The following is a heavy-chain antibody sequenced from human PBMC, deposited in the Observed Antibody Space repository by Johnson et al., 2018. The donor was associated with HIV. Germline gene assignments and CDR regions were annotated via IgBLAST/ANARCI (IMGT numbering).Heavy chain of an antibody. V-gene: IGHV3-66*02. Sequence: VQLVESGGGVVQPGRSLRLSCAASRFTFSSYAMSWVRQAPGQGLERVALLSSGGRTYYADSVKGRFSISRDTSKNTLDLQMNSLRAEDTAVYYCAKVLIVATGERAFDIWGQGTMVTVSS. CDR2: LSSGGRT. CDR1: RFTFSSYA. D-gene: IGHD5-12*01. J-gene: IGHJ3*02. CDR3: AKVLIVATGERAFDI.